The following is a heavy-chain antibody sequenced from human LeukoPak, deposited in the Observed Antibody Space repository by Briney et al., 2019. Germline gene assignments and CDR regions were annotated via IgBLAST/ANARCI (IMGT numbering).Heavy chain of an antibody. J-gene: IGHJ5*02. CDR1: GXTFSSYW. D-gene: IGHD6-19*01. Sequence: GGSLRLSCAASGXTFSSYWMHWVRQAPGKGQVWVSRINSDGSSTTYADSVKGRFTISRDNAKNTLYLQMNSLRAEDTAIYYCVRGIEVAGTFSWFDPWGQGTLVTVSS. V-gene: IGHV3-74*01. CDR3: VRGIEVAGTFSWFDP. CDR2: INSDGSST.